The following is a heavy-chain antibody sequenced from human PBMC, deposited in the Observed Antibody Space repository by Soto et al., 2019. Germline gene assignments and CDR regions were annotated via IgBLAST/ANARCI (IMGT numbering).Heavy chain of an antibody. D-gene: IGHD3-22*01. Sequence: QVQLVQSGAEVKKPGASVQVSCKASGYTFTSYAMHWVRQAPGQRLEWMGWNNAGNGNTKYSQKFQGRVTITRDTSASTSYMELSSLRSEDTAVYYCACSSDSSGYYSGDYWGQGTLVTVSS. V-gene: IGHV1-3*01. CDR3: ACSSDSSGYYSGDY. J-gene: IGHJ4*02. CDR2: NNAGNGNT. CDR1: GYTFTSYA.